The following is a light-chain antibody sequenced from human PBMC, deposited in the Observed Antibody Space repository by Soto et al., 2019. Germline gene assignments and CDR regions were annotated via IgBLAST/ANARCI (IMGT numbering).Light chain of an antibody. CDR2: SNN. Sequence: QSVLTQPPSASGTPGQRVTISCSGSSSNIGSNTGNWYQQLPGTAPKLLIYSNNQRPSGVPDRFSGSKSGTSASLAISRLQSEDEADYYCAAWDDSLNGVVFGGGTKLTVL. V-gene: IGLV1-44*01. CDR1: SSNIGSNT. CDR3: AAWDDSLNGVV. J-gene: IGLJ2*01.